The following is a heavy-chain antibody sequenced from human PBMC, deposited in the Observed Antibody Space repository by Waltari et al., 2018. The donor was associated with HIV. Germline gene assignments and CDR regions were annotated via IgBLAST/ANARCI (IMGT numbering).Heavy chain of an antibody. CDR2: IRSKANTYAT. CDR3: HYFDTSASAAFDY. CDR1: GVTSSGSA. V-gene: IGHV3-73*01. J-gene: IGHJ4*02. Sequence: EVQRVESGGGWVQPGGSLTLTCAASGVTSSGSAMLWVRQAYGKGLEWVGRIRSKANTYATAYAASVKGRFTISRDDSKNTAYLLMNSLKTEDTAVYYCHYFDTSASAAFDYWGQGTLVTVSS. D-gene: IGHD3-22*01.